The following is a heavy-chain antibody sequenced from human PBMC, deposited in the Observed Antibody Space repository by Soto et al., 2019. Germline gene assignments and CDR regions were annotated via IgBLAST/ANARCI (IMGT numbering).Heavy chain of an antibody. V-gene: IGHV4-39*01. CDR3: GRVVIAATRHPDLDY. D-gene: IGHD2-15*01. CDR2: IYNSATT. J-gene: IGHJ4*02. Sequence: PSDTLSLTCTVSGGSVNSPNYYWGWIRQPPGKGLEWIGSIYNSATTYYNPPLKTRVTISADTSRNKFSLNLRSVTAADTAMYYCGRVVIAATRHPDLDYWGQGALVTVSS. CDR1: GGSVNSPNYY.